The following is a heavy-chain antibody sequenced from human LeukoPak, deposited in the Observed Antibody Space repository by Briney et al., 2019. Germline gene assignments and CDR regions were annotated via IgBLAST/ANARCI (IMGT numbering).Heavy chain of an antibody. D-gene: IGHD2-2*01. CDR1: GFTFSSYG. Sequence: PGGSLRLSCAASGFTFSSYGMHWVRQAPGKGLEWVAVISYDGSNKYYADSVKGRFTISRDNYKNTLYLQMNSLRAEDTAVYYCAKDQPSYCSSTSCYAGYFDYWGQGTLVTVSS. CDR3: AKDQPSYCSSTSCYAGYFDY. J-gene: IGHJ4*02. V-gene: IGHV3-30*18. CDR2: ISYDGSNK.